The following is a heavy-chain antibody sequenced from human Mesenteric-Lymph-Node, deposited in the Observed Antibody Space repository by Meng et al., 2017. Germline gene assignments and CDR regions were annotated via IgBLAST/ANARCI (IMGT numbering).Heavy chain of an antibody. CDR1: GYTFTNYA. J-gene: IGHJ5*02. Sequence: QGQLVQSGFEVKIPGASVKVTFKASGYTFTNYAVNWVRQAPGQGLEWMGWINTNTGNPTYAQGFTGRFVFSLDTSVSTAYLQISSLKAEDTAVYYCARDLSYYGSGSFDPWGQGTLVTVSS. D-gene: IGHD3-10*01. CDR3: ARDLSYYGSGSFDP. CDR2: INTNTGNP. V-gene: IGHV7-4-1*02.